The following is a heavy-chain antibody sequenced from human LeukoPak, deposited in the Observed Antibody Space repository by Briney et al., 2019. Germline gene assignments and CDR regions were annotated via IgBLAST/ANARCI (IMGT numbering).Heavy chain of an antibody. V-gene: IGHV1-18*01. J-gene: IGHJ4*02. Sequence: GASVKVSCKASGFTFTNYNICWERQAPGQGLEWMGWVSAYNGHTNYAQKLQGRVTMTTDTSTSTAYMELRGLGSDDTAVYDCARDDRYSGYDYDYWGQGTLVTVSS. D-gene: IGHD5-12*01. CDR2: VSAYNGHT. CDR3: ARDDRYSGYDYDY. CDR1: GFTFTNYN.